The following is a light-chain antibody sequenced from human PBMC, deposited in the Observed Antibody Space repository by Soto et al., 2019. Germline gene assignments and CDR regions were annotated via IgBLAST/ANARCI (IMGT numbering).Light chain of an antibody. Sequence: EIVLTQSPGTLSLSPVDRATLSCRASQSVSNTYLAWYQQKPGPAPRLRIYDASSRATGIPDRFSGSGSGTVFTLTINILEPADFGVYYCNQYGRSAGSFTFCPGTKWDI. CDR1: QSVSNTY. CDR2: DAS. V-gene: IGKV3-20*01. J-gene: IGKJ3*01. CDR3: NQYGRSAGSFT.